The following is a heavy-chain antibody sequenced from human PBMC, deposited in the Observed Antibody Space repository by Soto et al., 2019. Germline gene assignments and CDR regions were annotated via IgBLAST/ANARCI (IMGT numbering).Heavy chain of an antibody. Sequence: GASVKVSCKASGYTFTSYAMHWVRQAPGQRLEWMGWINAGNGNTKYSQKFQGRVTITRDTSASTAYMELSSLRSEGTAVYYCARDLQIAYCGGDCYSGFDYWGQGTLVTVSS. D-gene: IGHD2-21*02. CDR1: GYTFTSYA. CDR3: ARDLQIAYCGGDCYSGFDY. CDR2: INAGNGNT. J-gene: IGHJ4*02. V-gene: IGHV1-3*01.